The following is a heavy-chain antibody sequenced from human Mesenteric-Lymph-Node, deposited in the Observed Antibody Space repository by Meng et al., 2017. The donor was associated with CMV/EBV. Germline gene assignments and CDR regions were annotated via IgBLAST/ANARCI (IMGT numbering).Heavy chain of an antibody. Sequence: GGSLRLSCAASGFTFSSYEMNWVRQAPGKGLEWVSYISSSGSTIYYADSVKGRFTISRDNAKNSLYLQMNSLRAEDTAVYYCARGVRLYCSSTSCFPNYYYYYGMDVWGQGTTVTVSS. V-gene: IGHV3-48*03. J-gene: IGHJ6*02. CDR2: ISSSGSTI. CDR1: GFTFSSYE. CDR3: ARGVRLYCSSTSCFPNYYYYYGMDV. D-gene: IGHD2-2*01.